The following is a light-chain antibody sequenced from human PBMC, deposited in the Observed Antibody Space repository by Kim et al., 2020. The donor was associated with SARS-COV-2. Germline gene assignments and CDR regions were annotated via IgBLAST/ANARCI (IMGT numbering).Light chain of an antibody. Sequence: SSELTQDPAVSVALGQTVRITCQGDSLRSYYASWYQQKPGQAPVLVIYGKNNRPSGIPDRCSGSSSGNTASLTITAAQAEDEADYYCNSRDSSGVFGTGTKVTVL. CDR3: NSRDSSGV. CDR1: SLRSYY. V-gene: IGLV3-19*01. CDR2: GKN. J-gene: IGLJ1*01.